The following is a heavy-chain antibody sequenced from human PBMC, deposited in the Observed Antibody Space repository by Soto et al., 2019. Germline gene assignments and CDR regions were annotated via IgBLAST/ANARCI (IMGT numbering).Heavy chain of an antibody. J-gene: IGHJ6*02. D-gene: IGHD6-6*01. CDR3: GPLQPTTITARPGLDA. CDR1: GGTFSRYA. Sequence: QVQLVQSGTEEKKPGSSVRVSCKTSGGTFSRYAISWVRQAPGQGLEWMGGIIPLFRTTNYAQKFQGSLTITADESTSTEHKELSSLRYEEAAVYYGGPLQPTTITARPGLDAWGQGTTVTVSS. V-gene: IGHV1-69*01. CDR2: IIPLFRTT.